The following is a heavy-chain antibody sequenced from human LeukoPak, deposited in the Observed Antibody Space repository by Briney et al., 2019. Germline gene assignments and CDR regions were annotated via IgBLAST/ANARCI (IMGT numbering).Heavy chain of an antibody. Sequence: ASVKVSCKASGGTFSSYAISWVRQAPGQGLEWMGRIIPILGIANYAQKFQGRVTITADKSTSTAYMELSSLRSEDTAVYYCAVGRGGYYDFWGGPPLAIGGQGTRVTVSS. J-gene: IGHJ4*02. D-gene: IGHD3-3*01. V-gene: IGHV1-69*04. CDR1: GGTFSSYA. CDR3: AVGRGGYYDFWGGPPLAI. CDR2: IIPILGIA.